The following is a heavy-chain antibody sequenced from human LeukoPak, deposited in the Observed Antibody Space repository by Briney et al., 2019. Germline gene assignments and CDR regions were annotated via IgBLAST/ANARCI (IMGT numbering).Heavy chain of an antibody. CDR2: IYYSGST. CDR1: GGSISSYY. J-gene: IGHJ1*01. D-gene: IGHD6-19*01. V-gene: IGHV4-59*08. CDR3: ARHFDSSGWYEYFQH. Sequence: PSETLSFTCTVSGGSISSYYWSWIRQPPGKGLEWIGYIYYSGSTNYNPSLKSRVTISVDTSKNQFSLKLSSVTAADTAVYYCARHFDSSGWYEYFQHWGQGTLVTVSS.